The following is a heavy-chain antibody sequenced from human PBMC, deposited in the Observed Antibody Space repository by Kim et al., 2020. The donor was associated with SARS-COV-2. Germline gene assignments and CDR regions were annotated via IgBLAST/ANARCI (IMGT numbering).Heavy chain of an antibody. Sequence: GGSLRLSCAASGFTFSDYYMSWIHQAPGKGLEWVSYISRSSSYTNYVDSVKGRFTIARDNAKNSLYVQMNSLRAEDTAVYYCARVGGYCSGGSCYSGWYFDLWGRGTLVTVSS. V-gene: IGHV3-11*06. CDR1: GFTFSDYY. D-gene: IGHD2-15*01. CDR2: ISRSSSYT. CDR3: ARVGGYCSGGSCYSGWYFDL. J-gene: IGHJ2*01.